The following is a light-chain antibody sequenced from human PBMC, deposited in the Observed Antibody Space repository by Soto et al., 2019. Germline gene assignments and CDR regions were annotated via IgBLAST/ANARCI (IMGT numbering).Light chain of an antibody. CDR2: DVS. CDR1: SSDVCGYNY. Sequence: QSALTQPASVSGSPGQSFTISCTGTSSDVCGYNYVSWYQQHPGKAPKHMIYDVSNRPSGVSNRFSGSKSGNTASLTISGRQAEDEADYYCISYTSSSKSVVFGGGTK. V-gene: IGLV2-14*01. J-gene: IGLJ2*01. CDR3: ISYTSSSKSVV.